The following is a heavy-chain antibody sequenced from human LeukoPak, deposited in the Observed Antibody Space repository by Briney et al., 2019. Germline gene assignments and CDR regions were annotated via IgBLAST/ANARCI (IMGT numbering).Heavy chain of an antibody. Sequence: PGGSLRLSCAASGFSFSDHYMDWVRQAPGKGLEWVSAISGSGGSTYYAASVKGRFTISRDNSKNTLYLQMNSRRAEDTAVYYCAKGERSSGWYSADWFDPWGQGTLVTVSS. CDR3: AKGERSSGWYSADWFDP. CDR2: ISGSGGST. CDR1: GFSFSDHY. J-gene: IGHJ5*02. D-gene: IGHD6-19*01. V-gene: IGHV3-23*01.